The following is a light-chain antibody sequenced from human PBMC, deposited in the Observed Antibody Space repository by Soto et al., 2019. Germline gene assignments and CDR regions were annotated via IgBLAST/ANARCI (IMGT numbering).Light chain of an antibody. V-gene: IGKV1-39*01. CDR2: AAS. CDR3: QQSYSTPPT. J-gene: IGKJ1*01. Sequence: DIQMNQSPSSLSASVGDRVTITCRASKSISSSLNWYQQKPGKAHKLLIYAASSLQSGVPSRFSGSGSGTDFTLTISSLQPEDFATYYCQQSYSTPPTFGQGTKVEIK. CDR1: KSISSS.